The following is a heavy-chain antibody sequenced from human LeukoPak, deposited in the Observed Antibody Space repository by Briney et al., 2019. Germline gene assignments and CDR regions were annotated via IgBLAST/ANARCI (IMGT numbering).Heavy chain of an antibody. D-gene: IGHD2-15*01. J-gene: IGHJ2*01. V-gene: IGHV4-39*01. CDR2: IYYSGST. Sequence: KPSETLSLTCTVSGGSISTSSYYWGWIRQPPGKGLECIGNIYYSGSTYYNPSLMGRVTISVDTSKNQFSLKLSSVTAADTAVYYCARILLGWYFDLWGRGTLVTVSS. CDR1: GGSISTSSYY. CDR3: ARILLGWYFDL.